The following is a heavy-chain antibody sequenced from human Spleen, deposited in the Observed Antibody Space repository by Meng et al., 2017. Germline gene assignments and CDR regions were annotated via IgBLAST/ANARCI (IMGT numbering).Heavy chain of an antibody. J-gene: IGHJ5*02. Sequence: SETLSLTCTVSGGSISSHSWSWIRQLPGKGLEWIGYIYYSGSTTYNPSLKSRVTISVDTSKNQFSLKLNSVTAADTAVYYCARDRNYGLGSYYNVGFDAWGQGTLVTVSS. CDR2: IYYSGST. CDR3: ARDRNYGLGSYYNVGFDA. D-gene: IGHD3-10*01. V-gene: IGHV4-59*11. CDR1: GGSISSHS.